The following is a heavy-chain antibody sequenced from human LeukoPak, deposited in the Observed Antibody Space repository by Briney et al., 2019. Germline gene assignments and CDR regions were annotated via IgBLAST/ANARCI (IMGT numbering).Heavy chain of an antibody. V-gene: IGHV4-34*01. CDR3: ARGQWGSNYYYYGMDV. CDR1: GGSFSGYY. D-gene: IGHD6-19*01. Sequence: PSETLSLTCAVYGGSFSGYYWNWIRQPPGKGLEWIGEVNHSGSTTYNPSLKSRVTISIDTSKNQFSLKMRSVTVADTAVYYCARGQWGSNYYYYGMDVWGQGTTVTVSS. J-gene: IGHJ6*02. CDR2: VNHSGST.